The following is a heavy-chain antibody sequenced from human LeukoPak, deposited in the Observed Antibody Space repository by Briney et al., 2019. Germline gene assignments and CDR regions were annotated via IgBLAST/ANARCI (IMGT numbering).Heavy chain of an antibody. CDR1: GFTFSSYD. D-gene: IGHD6-19*01. J-gene: IGHJ4*02. CDR3: ARDEKAVAGPDY. V-gene: IGHV3-33*08. CDR2: IWYDGSNK. Sequence: GGSLRLSCAASGFTFSSYDMHWVRQAPGKGLEWVAVIWYDGSNKYYADSVKGRFTISRDNSKNTLYLQMNSLRAEDTAVYYCARDEKAVAGPDYWGQGTLVTVSS.